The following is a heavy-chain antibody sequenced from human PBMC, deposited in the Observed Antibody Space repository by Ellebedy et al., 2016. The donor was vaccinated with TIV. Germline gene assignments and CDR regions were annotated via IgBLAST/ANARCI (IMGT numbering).Heavy chain of an antibody. CDR2: VYHSGSA. D-gene: IGHD4-23*01. V-gene: IGHV4-39*01. J-gene: IGHJ4*02. Sequence: SETLSLTXTVSGGSIISSYYWGWIRQPPGKGLEWIGSVYHSGSAYYNPSLKSRVTISVDTSTNHFSLNLNSVTAAATAVYYCAKHAGDMTTVVKGGDSWGQGTLVTVSA. CDR1: GGSIISSYY. CDR3: AKHAGDMTTVVKGGDS.